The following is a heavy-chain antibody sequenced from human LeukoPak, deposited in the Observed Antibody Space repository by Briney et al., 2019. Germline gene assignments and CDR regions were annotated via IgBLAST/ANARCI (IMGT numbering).Heavy chain of an antibody. D-gene: IGHD3-22*01. J-gene: IGHJ4*02. V-gene: IGHV4-59*01. CDR2: IYYSGST. CDR1: GGSIRSYY. Sequence: SETLSLTCTVSGGSIRSYYWSWIRQPPGKGLEWIGYIYYSGSTNYNPSLKSRVTISVDTSKNQFSLKLSSVTAADTAVYYCASWYYDSSGYGSFDYWGQGTLVTVSS. CDR3: ASWYYDSSGYGSFDY.